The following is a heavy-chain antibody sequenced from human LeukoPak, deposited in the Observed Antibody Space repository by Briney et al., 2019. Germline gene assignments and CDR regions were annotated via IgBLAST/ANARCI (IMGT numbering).Heavy chain of an antibody. CDR3: ARRYSTSYYDFWSGSDY. D-gene: IGHD3-3*01. Sequence: GGSLRLSCAASGFTFSSYAMHWVRQAPGKGLEWVAVISYDGSNKYYADSVKGRFTISRDNSKNTLYLQMNGLRAEDTAVYYCARRYSTSYYDFWSGSDYWGQGTLVTVSS. CDR1: GFTFSSYA. J-gene: IGHJ4*02. V-gene: IGHV3-30-3*01. CDR2: ISYDGSNK.